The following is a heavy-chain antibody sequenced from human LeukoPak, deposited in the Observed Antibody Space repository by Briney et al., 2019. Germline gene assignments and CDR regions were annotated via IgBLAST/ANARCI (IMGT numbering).Heavy chain of an antibody. Sequence: GGSLRLSCEGSGFTFGDYGMSWVRQAPGKGPEWVAGISWNSDSTGYPDSVKGRFTISRDNAKNSLYLQMNSLRVEDTALYCCARDRRGITGTEWFDPWGQGTLVTVSS. D-gene: IGHD1-20*01. CDR1: GFTFGDYG. V-gene: IGHV3-20*04. CDR3: ARDRRGITGTEWFDP. CDR2: ISWNSDST. J-gene: IGHJ5*02.